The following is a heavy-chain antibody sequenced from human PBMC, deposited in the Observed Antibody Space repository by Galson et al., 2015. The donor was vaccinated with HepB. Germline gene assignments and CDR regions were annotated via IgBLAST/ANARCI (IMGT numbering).Heavy chain of an antibody. CDR1: GGSISSVSSY. CDR3: ARYFESGSYFDF. V-gene: IGHV4-39*01. D-gene: IGHD3-10*01. Sequence: SETLSLTCTVSGGSISSVSSYWGWIRQPPGKGLEWIEYIYYSGSTYYSPSLKSRVTISVDTSKNQFSLKLSSVTAADTAVYFCARYFESGSYFDFWGQGTLVTVSS. CDR2: IYYSGST. J-gene: IGHJ4*02.